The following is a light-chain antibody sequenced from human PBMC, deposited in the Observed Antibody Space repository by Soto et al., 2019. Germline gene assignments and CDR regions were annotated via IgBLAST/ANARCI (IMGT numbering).Light chain of an antibody. Sequence: EIVLTQSPGTLSLSPGERATLSCRASQSVSSSYLAWYQQQPGQPPLLLIYAASSRATGIPDRFGGGGSATYFTITSSRLAAEDFAFYYYQQYGSSRTFGQGTKVEIK. CDR1: QSVSSSY. J-gene: IGKJ1*01. CDR2: AAS. V-gene: IGKV3-20*01. CDR3: QQYGSSRT.